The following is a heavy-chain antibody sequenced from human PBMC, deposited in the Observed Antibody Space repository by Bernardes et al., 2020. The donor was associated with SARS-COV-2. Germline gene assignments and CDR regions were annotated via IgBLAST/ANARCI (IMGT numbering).Heavy chain of an antibody. J-gene: IGHJ5*02. CDR3: AKESESSRSGSYVS. CDR1: GFSFSSYA. V-gene: IGHV3-23*01. D-gene: IGHD1-26*01. CDR2: ISDTGRST. Sequence: GGSLRLSCPASGFSFSSYAMHWVRQAPEKGLEWVSAISDTGRSTYYADSVKGRFTISRDNSKNMVYLQINSLRAGDTAVYYCAKESESSRSGSYVSWGQGTLVKVSS.